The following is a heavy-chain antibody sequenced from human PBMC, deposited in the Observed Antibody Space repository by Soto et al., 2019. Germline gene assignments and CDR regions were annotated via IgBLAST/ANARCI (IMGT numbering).Heavy chain of an antibody. J-gene: IGHJ6*02. D-gene: IGHD2-2*01. CDR3: ARFISFNQYYYHHYGMAV. V-gene: IGHV5-51*01. Sequence: EALKISCKGSGYSVTSYWIGWVRQMPGKGLEWMGIIYPGDSDTRYSPSFQGQVTISADKSISTAYLQWSSLKASDTAMYYCARFISFNQYYYHHYGMAVRGQGTTVTVSS. CDR2: IYPGDSDT. CDR1: GYSVTSYW.